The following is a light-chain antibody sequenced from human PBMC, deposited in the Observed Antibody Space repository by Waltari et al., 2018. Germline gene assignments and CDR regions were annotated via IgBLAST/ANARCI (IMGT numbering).Light chain of an antibody. J-gene: IGLJ1*01. Sequence: QSVLTQPASVSGSPGPSITISCTGPSSDVGGGHTFVSWYQQHPGKAPRPMISDVSKRPSGVSNRFSGSRSGNTASLTISGLQAEDEADYYCNSYTATNTYVFGTGTEVTVL. CDR2: DVS. CDR1: SSDVGGGHTF. V-gene: IGLV2-14*01. CDR3: NSYTATNTYV.